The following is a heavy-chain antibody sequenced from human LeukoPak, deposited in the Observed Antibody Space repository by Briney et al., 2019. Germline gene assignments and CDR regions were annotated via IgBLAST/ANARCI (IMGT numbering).Heavy chain of an antibody. J-gene: IGHJ4*02. CDR2: ISYDGSNK. D-gene: IGHD3-22*01. V-gene: IGHV3-30*18. CDR1: AFTFSSYG. CDR3: AKDPKPLEYYYDSSGLDY. Sequence: GRSLRPSYAASAFTFSSYGMHSVSQAPGKWLEWLAVISYDGSNKYYADSVKGRFTISRDNSKNTLYLQMNSLRAEDTAVYYCAKDPKPLEYYYDSSGLDYWGQGTLVTVSS.